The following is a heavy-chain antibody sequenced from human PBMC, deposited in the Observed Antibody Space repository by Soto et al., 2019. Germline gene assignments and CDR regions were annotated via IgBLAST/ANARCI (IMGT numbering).Heavy chain of an antibody. CDR1: GFSYSAHY. D-gene: IGHD2-2*01. CDR3: ASLNWNVPPTGP. V-gene: IGHV3-7*03. Sequence: GGSLRLSCSASGFSYSAHYMNWVRQAPGKGLEWVANIKEDGTRTSYADSVRGRFTISRDNAKNSPYLQMNSLRVEDTAVYYCASLNWNVPPTGPWGQGTLVTVSS. J-gene: IGHJ4*02. CDR2: IKEDGTRT.